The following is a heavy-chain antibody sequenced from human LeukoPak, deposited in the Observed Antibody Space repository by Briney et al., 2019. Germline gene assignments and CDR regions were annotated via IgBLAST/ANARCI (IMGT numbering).Heavy chain of an antibody. CDR1: GFTFSSYG. Sequence: GGSLRLSCAASGFTFSSYGMHWVRQAPGKGLEWVAFIRYDGSNKYYADSVKGRFTISRDNSKNTLYLQMNSLRAEDTAVYYCAKEGYCSGGSCYSPYYFDYWGQGTLVTVSS. J-gene: IGHJ4*02. D-gene: IGHD2-15*01. V-gene: IGHV3-30*02. CDR3: AKEGYCSGGSCYSPYYFDY. CDR2: IRYDGSNK.